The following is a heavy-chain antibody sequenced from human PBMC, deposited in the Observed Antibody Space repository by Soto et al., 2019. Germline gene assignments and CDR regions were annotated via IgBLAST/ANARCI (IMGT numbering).Heavy chain of an antibody. J-gene: IGHJ4*02. V-gene: IGHV4-4*07. Sequence: SETLSLTCTVSGGSINTFYWSWVRQPAGKGLEWIGRIFSSGSTSFNPSLESRVAMSVDTSKNHFSLNLSSVTAADMAVYYCARVPTVDTAMAPLDYWGQGTLVTVS. D-gene: IGHD5-18*01. CDR3: ARVPTVDTAMAPLDY. CDR1: GGSINTFY. CDR2: IFSSGST.